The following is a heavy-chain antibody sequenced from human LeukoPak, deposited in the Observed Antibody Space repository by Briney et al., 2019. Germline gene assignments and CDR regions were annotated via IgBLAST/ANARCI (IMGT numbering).Heavy chain of an antibody. CDR1: GFTFSNYA. Sequence: GGSLRLSCAVSGFTFSNYAMSWVRQAPGKGLEWVSAVSGSGETTYYADSVKGRFTISRDNSKNTLYLRMLTLRADGTAVYYCAKGPVVPSASYYFDSWGQGTLVTVSS. CDR3: AKGPVVPSASYYFDS. J-gene: IGHJ4*02. CDR2: VSGSGETT. D-gene: IGHD2-2*01. V-gene: IGHV3-23*01.